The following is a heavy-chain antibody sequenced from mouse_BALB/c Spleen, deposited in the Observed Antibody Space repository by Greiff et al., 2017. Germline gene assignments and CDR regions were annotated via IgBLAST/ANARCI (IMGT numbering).Heavy chain of an antibody. CDR1: GYTFTSYY. CDR3: ARAGYYDPFAY. V-gene: IGHV1S56*01. D-gene: IGHD2-4*01. Sequence: QVQLQQSGPELVKPGASVRISCKASGYTFTSYYIHWVKQRPGQGLEWIGWIYPGNVNTKYNEKFKGKATLTADKSSSTAYMQLSSLTSEDSAVYVCARAGYYDPFAYWGQGTLVTVSA. CDR2: IYPGNVNT. J-gene: IGHJ3*01.